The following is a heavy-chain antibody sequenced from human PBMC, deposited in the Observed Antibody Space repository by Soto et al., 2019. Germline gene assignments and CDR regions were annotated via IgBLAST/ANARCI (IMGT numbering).Heavy chain of an antibody. V-gene: IGHV3-48*02. CDR3: ARVQGQLWLGY. D-gene: IGHD3-10*01. Sequence: EVQLVESGGGLVQPGGSLRLSCAASGFIFSSYSINWVRQAPGKGLEWVSYITSSSSTIYYADSVKGRFTISRDNAKNPLYLQMNSLRDEDTAVYYCARVQGQLWLGYWGQGTLVTVSS. CDR1: GFIFSSYS. CDR2: ITSSSSTI. J-gene: IGHJ4*02.